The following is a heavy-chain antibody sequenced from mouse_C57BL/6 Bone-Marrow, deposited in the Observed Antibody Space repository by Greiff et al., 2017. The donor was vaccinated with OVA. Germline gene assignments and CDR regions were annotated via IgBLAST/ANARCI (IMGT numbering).Heavy chain of an antibody. Sequence: VQLQQSGAELVRPGTSVKLSCKASGYTFTSYWMHWVKQRPGQGLEWIGVIDPSDSYTNYNQKFKGKATLTVETSSSTAYMQLSSLTSEDSAVYYCARWDGYYVRAYAMDYWGQGTSVTVSS. V-gene: IGHV1-59*01. CDR1: GYTFTSYW. CDR2: IDPSDSYT. D-gene: IGHD2-3*01. CDR3: ARWDGYYVRAYAMDY. J-gene: IGHJ4*01.